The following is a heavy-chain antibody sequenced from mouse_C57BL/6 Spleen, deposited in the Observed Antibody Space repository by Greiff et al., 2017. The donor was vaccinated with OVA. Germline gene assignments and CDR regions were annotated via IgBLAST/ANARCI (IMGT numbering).Heavy chain of an antibody. V-gene: IGHV1-59*01. J-gene: IGHJ3*01. D-gene: IGHD1-1*01. Sequence: VQLQQPGAELVRPGTSVKLSCKASGYTFTSYWMHWVKQRPGQGLEWIGVIDPSDSYTNYNQKFKGKATLTVDTSSSTAYMQLSSLTSEDSAVYYCAGYYGSSFAYWGQGTLVTVSA. CDR1: GYTFTSYW. CDR3: AGYYGSSFAY. CDR2: IDPSDSYT.